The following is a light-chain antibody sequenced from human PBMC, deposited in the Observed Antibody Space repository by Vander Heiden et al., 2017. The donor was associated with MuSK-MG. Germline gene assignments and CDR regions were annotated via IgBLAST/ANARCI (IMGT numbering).Light chain of an antibody. CDR2: GAS. J-gene: IGKJ4*01. CDR3: QQYDTLPLT. CDR1: QSVSRSY. V-gene: IGKV3-20*01. Sequence: EIVVTQSPGTLSLSPGERATLSCRASQSVSRSYLAWYQQKLGQAPRLLIYGASSRATGIPDRFSGSGSGTDFTLTISRLEPEDFAVYYCQQYDTLPLTFGGGTKVEIK.